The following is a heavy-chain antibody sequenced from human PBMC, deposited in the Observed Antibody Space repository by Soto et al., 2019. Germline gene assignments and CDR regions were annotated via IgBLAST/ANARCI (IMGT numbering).Heavy chain of an antibody. Sequence: GESLRPAWAASGLTFSSYSVGWVRQAPGKGLEWVSAISGSGGSTYYADSVKGRFTISRDNSKNTLYLQMNSLRAEDTAVYYCAKDLGCSSTSCYSYYYYGMDVWGQGTTVTVSS. V-gene: IGHV3-23*01. CDR2: ISGSGGST. J-gene: IGHJ6*02. D-gene: IGHD2-2*02. CDR3: AKDLGCSSTSCYSYYYYGMDV. CDR1: GLTFSSYS.